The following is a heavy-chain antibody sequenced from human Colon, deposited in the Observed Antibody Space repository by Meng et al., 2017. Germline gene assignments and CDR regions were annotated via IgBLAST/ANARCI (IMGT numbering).Heavy chain of an antibody. D-gene: IGHD3-9*01. Sequence: QVQLQDSGPGLVKPSETLSLTCTVSGASISSYFWSWIRQPPGRGLEWIGYIYNSGSTNYNPSLKSRVTISVDTSKNQFSLKLSSVTAADTAIYYCARGLTGYFAHTDYWGQGTLVTVSS. J-gene: IGHJ4*02. V-gene: IGHV4-59*01. CDR3: ARGLTGYFAHTDY. CDR2: IYNSGST. CDR1: GASISSYF.